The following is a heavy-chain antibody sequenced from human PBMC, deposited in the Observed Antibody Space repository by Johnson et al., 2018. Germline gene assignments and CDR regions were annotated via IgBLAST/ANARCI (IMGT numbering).Heavy chain of an antibody. CDR1: GFTFSSYW. Sequence: EVQLLESGGGLVQXGGSLRLSCAASGFTFSSYWMHWVRQAPGKGLLWVSRIHTDGSTIYADSVKGRFTISRDNAKNTLYLQMSSLRAEDTAIFYCAREFRGGWRYYYGMDFWGQGTTVTVSS. J-gene: IGHJ6*02. D-gene: IGHD6-19*01. CDR2: IHTDGST. CDR3: AREFRGGWRYYYGMDF. V-gene: IGHV3-74*01.